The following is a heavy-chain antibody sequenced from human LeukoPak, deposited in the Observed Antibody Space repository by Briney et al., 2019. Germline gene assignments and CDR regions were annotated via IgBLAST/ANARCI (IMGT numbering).Heavy chain of an antibody. CDR1: GYSISSGYY. J-gene: IGHJ4*02. CDR3: ASKASDYAFDY. Sequence: SETLSLTCAVSGYSISSGYYWGWIRQPPGKGLEWIGSIYHSGSTYYNPSLKRRVTISVDTSKNQFSLKLSSVTAADTAVYYCASKASDYAFDYWGQGTLVTVSS. V-gene: IGHV4-38-2*01. CDR2: IYHSGST. D-gene: IGHD4-17*01.